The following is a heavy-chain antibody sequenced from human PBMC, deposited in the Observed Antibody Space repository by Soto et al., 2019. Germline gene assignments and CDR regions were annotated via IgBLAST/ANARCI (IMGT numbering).Heavy chain of an antibody. J-gene: IGHJ3*02. V-gene: IGHV3-33*08. CDR1: GFTFSSYG. D-gene: IGHD3-16*01. CDR2: IWYDGSNK. Sequence: GGSLRLSCAASGFTFSSYGMHWVRQAPGKGLEWVAVIWYDGSNKYYADSVKGRFTISRDNSKNTLYLQMNSLRAEDTAVYSCARDPPRGEGDRGFEDAFDIWGQGTMVTVSS. CDR3: ARDPPRGEGDRGFEDAFDI.